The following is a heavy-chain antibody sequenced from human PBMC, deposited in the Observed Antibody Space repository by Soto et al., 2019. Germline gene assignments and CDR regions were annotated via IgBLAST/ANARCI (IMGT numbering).Heavy chain of an antibody. D-gene: IGHD3-3*01. CDR3: ARGEGTYDFWSGYYRFDY. J-gene: IGHJ4*02. CDR2: IIPIFGTA. V-gene: IGHV1-69*06. CDR1: GGTFSSYA. Sequence: QVQLVQSGAEVKKPGSSVKVSCKASGGTFSSYAISWVRQAPGQGLEWMGGIIPIFGTANYAQKFQGRVTITADKSTNTAYMELSSLRSEDTAVYYCARGEGTYDFWSGYYRFDYWGQGTLVTVSS.